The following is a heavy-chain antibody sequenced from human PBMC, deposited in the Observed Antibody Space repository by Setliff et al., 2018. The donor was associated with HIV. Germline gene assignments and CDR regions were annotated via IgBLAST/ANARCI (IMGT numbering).Heavy chain of an antibody. J-gene: IGHJ4*02. D-gene: IGHD5-18*01. CDR2: IYYSGST. CDR3: ARGTSNTAMESYYFDY. Sequence: SETLSLTCTVSGGSISSGVYYWSWVRQHPGKGLEWIGYIYYSGSTYYTPSLRSRVTMSVDTSKNQFSLKLSSVTAADTAVYYCARGTSNTAMESYYFDYWGQGTLVTVSS. V-gene: IGHV4-31*03. CDR1: GGSISSGVYY.